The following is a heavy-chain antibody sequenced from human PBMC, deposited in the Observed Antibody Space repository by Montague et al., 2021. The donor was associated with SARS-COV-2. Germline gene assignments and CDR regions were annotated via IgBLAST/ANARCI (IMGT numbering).Heavy chain of an antibody. Sequence: SETLSLTCTVSGYSISTGYYWGWIRQPPGKGLEWIGTIYHSGSTYFNPSPKSRVTISVDTSKNQFSLNLSSVTAADTAVYYCAKVAGSHDTFDIWGRGTMVTV. CDR2: IYHSGST. J-gene: IGHJ3*02. D-gene: IGHD6-19*01. CDR1: GYSISTGYY. V-gene: IGHV4-38-2*02. CDR3: AKVAGSHDTFDI.